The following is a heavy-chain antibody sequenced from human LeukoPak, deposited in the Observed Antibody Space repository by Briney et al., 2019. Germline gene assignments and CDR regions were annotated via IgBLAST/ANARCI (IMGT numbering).Heavy chain of an antibody. V-gene: IGHV3-30*03. Sequence: PGGSLRLSCAASGFTFSSYGMHWVRQAPGKGLEWVAVISYDGSNKYYADSVKGRFTISRDNSKNTLYLQMNSLRAEDTAVYYCARFPGADYFDYWGQGTLVTVSS. D-gene: IGHD3-10*01. CDR2: ISYDGSNK. CDR3: ARFPGADYFDY. J-gene: IGHJ4*02. CDR1: GFTFSSYG.